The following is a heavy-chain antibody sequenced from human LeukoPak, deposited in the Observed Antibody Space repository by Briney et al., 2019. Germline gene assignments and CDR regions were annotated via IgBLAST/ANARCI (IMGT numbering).Heavy chain of an antibody. D-gene: IGHD6-13*01. CDR2: IYSGGST. V-gene: IGHV3-53*01. J-gene: IGHJ4*02. CDR3: ASHSSSWYGFDY. Sequence: GGSLRLSCAASGFTVSSNHMSWVRQGPGRGLEWVSVIYSGGSTYYADSVKGRFTISRDNSKNTLYLQMNSLRAEDTAVYYCASHSSSWYGFDYWGQGTLVTVSS. CDR1: GFTVSSNH.